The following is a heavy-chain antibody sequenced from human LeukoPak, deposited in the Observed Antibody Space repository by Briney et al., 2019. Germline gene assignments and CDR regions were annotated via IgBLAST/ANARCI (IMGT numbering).Heavy chain of an antibody. V-gene: IGHV3-20*04. CDR1: GFTFDDYG. CDR3: ARVEATGLSYVVITTSGLLGAFDI. CDR2: INWNGGST. D-gene: IGHD3-22*01. Sequence: PGGSLRLSCAASGFTFDDYGMSWVRQAPGKGLEWVSGINWNGGSTGYADSVKGRFTISRDNAKNSLYLQMNSLRAEDTALYYCARVEATGLSYVVITTSGLLGAFDIWGQGTMVTVSS. J-gene: IGHJ3*02.